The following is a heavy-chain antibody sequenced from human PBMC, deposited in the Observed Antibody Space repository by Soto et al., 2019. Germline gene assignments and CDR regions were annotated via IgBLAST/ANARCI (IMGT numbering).Heavy chain of an antibody. CDR2: MNPNSGNT. CDR1: GYTFTSYD. CDR3: ARDHARGDWAVFDY. D-gene: IGHD2-21*01. V-gene: IGHV1-8*01. J-gene: IGHJ4*02. Sequence: QVQLVQSGAEVKKPGASVKVSCKASGYTFTSYDINWVRQATGQGLEWMGWMNPNSGNTGYEQKFQGRVTMTRNTSISTAYMELSSLRSEDTAVYYCARDHARGDWAVFDYWGQGTLVTVSS.